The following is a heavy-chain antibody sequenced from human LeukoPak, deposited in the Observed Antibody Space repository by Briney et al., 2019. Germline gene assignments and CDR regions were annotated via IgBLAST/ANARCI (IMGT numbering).Heavy chain of an antibody. CDR2: ISSSSSYI. D-gene: IGHD3-22*01. Sequence: GGSLRLSCAAFGFTFSSYSMNWVRQVPGKGLEWVSSISSSSSYIYYADSVKGRFTISRDNAKNSLYLQMNSLRAEDTAVYYCARVEDDDSEDYWGQGTLVTVSS. CDR1: GFTFSSYS. CDR3: ARVEDDDSEDY. V-gene: IGHV3-21*01. J-gene: IGHJ4*02.